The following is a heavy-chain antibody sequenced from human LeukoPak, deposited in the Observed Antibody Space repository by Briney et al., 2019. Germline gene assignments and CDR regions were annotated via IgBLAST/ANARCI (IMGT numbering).Heavy chain of an antibody. CDR3: ARHRLGIYSRNHAFDI. CDR2: IYPGDSDT. Sequence: PGAPLQISCKGSGSTFSSNWIGWVRPVPGKGVEWVGIIYPGDSDTRYSPSFHGQVTISADKSISTAYLQWSSLKASDTAMYYCARHRLGIYSRNHAFDIWGQGTMVTVSS. J-gene: IGHJ3*02. CDR1: GSTFSSNW. D-gene: IGHD1-26*01. V-gene: IGHV5-51*01.